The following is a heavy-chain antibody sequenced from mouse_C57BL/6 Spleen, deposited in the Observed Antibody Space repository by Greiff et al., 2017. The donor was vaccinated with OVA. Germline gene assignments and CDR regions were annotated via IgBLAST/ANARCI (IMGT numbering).Heavy chain of an antibody. V-gene: IGHV1-26*01. CDR3: ARASIYYDYDGFAY. CDR2: INPNNGGT. J-gene: IGHJ3*01. Sequence: EVQLQPSGPELVKPGASVKISCKASGYTFTDYYMNWVKQSHGKSLEWIGDINPNNGGTSYNQKFKGKATLTVDKSSSTAYMELRSLTSEDSAVYYCARASIYYDYDGFAYWGQGTLVTVSA. CDR1: GYTFTDYY. D-gene: IGHD2-4*01.